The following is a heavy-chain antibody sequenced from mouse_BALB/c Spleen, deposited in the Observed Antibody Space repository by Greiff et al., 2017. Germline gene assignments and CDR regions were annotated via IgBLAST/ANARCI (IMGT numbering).Heavy chain of an antibody. CDR2: ISNGGGST. J-gene: IGHJ4*01. Sequence: DVKLVESGGGLVQPGGSLKLSCAASGFTFSSYTMSWVRQTPEKRLEWVAYISNGGGSTYYPDTVKGRFTISRDNAKNTLYLQMSSLKSEDTAMYYCARQGITTATSAMDYWGQGTSVTVSS. D-gene: IGHD1-2*01. V-gene: IGHV5-12-2*01. CDR1: GFTFSSYT. CDR3: ARQGITTATSAMDY.